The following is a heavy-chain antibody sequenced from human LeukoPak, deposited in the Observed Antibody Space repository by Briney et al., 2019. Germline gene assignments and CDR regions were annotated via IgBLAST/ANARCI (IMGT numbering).Heavy chain of an antibody. Sequence: GGSLRLSCAASGFTFNSYTMNWVRQAPGKGLEWVSCVSKSSDYIYYADSVRGRFTISRDNAKNLVYLEMNSLRAEDTGVYHYAREEDSRAIRTSDGLDVWGEGTTVTVSP. CDR1: GFTFNSYT. D-gene: IGHD3-22*01. J-gene: IGHJ6*04. V-gene: IGHV3-21*01. CDR3: AREEDSRAIRTSDGLDV. CDR2: VSKSSDYI.